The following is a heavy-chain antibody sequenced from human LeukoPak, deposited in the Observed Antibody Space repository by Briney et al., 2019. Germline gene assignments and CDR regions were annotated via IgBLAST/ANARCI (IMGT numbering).Heavy chain of an antibody. V-gene: IGHV1-2*02. J-gene: IGHJ4*02. CDR3: ARVALTAAGTMRANSHFDY. CDR1: GYTFTGYY. Sequence: ASVKVSCKASGYTFTGYYMHWVRQAPGQGLEWMGWINPNSGGTNYAQKFQGRVTMTRDTSISTAYMELSRLRSDDTAVYYCARVALTAAGTMRANSHFDYWGQGTLVTVSS. CDR2: INPNSGGT. D-gene: IGHD6-13*01.